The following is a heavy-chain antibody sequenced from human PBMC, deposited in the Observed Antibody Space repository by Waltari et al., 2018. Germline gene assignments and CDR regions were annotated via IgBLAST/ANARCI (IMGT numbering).Heavy chain of an antibody. CDR1: GDSVSSGSYY. V-gene: IGHV4-61*01. D-gene: IGHD1-1*01. CDR2: IYYSGST. Sequence: QVQLQESGPGLVKPSETLSLTCTVSGDSVSSGSYYWSWIRQPPGKGLEWIGYIYYSGSTNYNPSLKSRVTISVDTSKNQFSLKLSSVTAADTAVYYCARVTYNTPQGHFDYWGQGTLVTVSS. CDR3: ARVTYNTPQGHFDY. J-gene: IGHJ4*02.